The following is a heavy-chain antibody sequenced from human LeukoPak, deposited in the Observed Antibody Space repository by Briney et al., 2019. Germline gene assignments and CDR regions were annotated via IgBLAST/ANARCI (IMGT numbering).Heavy chain of an antibody. CDR1: GYTFTSYY. D-gene: IGHD5-24*01. CDR3: ARDAWPYGMDV. CDR2: IIPIFGTA. V-gene: IGHV1-69*13. Sequence: GASVKVPCKASGYTFTSYYMHWVRQAPGQGLEWMGGIIPIFGTANYAQKFQGRVTITADESTSTAYMELSSLRSEDTAVYYCARDAWPYGMDVWGQGTTVTVSS. J-gene: IGHJ6*02.